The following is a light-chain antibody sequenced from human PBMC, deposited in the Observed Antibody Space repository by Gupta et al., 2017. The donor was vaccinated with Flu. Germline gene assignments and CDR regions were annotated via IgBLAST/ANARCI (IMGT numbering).Light chain of an antibody. CDR1: QSVSTN. CDR3: QPYNNWPPA. J-gene: IGKJ4*01. V-gene: IGKV3-15*01. CDR2: GAS. Sequence: IVMTQSPATLSVSPGERATLSCRASQSVSTNLAWYQQKPGQAPRLLIYGASTRATGIPARFSGSGSGTEFTLTISSLQSEDFAVYYCQPYNNWPPAFGGGTKVEIK.